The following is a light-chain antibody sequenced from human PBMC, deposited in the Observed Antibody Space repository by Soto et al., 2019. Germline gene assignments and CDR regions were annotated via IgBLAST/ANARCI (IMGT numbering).Light chain of an antibody. CDR1: QSVSSNY. CDR3: QQYGSSPRT. CDR2: GAS. Sequence: EIVLTQSPGTLSLSPGQRATLSCRASQSVSSNYLAWYQQKPGQAPRLLIYGASNRATGFPDRFSGSGSGTDFTLTISRLEPEDFGVYYCQQYGSSPRTFGQGTKVEIK. J-gene: IGKJ1*01. V-gene: IGKV3-20*01.